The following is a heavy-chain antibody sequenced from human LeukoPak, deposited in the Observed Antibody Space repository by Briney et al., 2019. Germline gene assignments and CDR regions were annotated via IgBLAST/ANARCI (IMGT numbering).Heavy chain of an antibody. D-gene: IGHD4/OR15-4a*01. CDR3: AKDAGLGASPVDH. V-gene: IGHV3-23*01. CDR2: ISQGGGT. J-gene: IGHJ4*02. Sequence: PGGSLRLSCVASGFNFHVFGMSWVRQTSGKGLQWVSAISQGGGTYYADSVKGRFTISGDNSNKALYLQMSSLGVEDTAIYFCAKDAGLGASPVDHWGRGTLVTVSS. CDR1: GFNFHVFG.